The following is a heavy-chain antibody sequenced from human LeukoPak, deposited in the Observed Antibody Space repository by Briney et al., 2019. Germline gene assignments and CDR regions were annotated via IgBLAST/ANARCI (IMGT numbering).Heavy chain of an antibody. Sequence: PGGSLRLSCTASGFTFGDYAMSWVRQAPGKGLEWVSFIRSKAYGGTTEYAASVKGRFTISRDDSKGIAYLQMNSLKTEDTAVYYCRGDSSGYYSDYGMDVWGQGTTVTVSS. CDR3: RGDSSGYYSDYGMDV. CDR2: IRSKAYGGTT. V-gene: IGHV3-49*04. J-gene: IGHJ6*02. CDR1: GFTFGDYA. D-gene: IGHD3-22*01.